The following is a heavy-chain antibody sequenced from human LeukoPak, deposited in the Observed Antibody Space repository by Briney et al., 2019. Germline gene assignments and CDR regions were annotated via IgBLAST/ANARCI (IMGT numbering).Heavy chain of an antibody. J-gene: IGHJ3*02. CDR2: IKQDGSEK. CDR3: ARDQGFDAFDI. V-gene: IGHV3-7*01. CDR1: GFTFSSYW. Sequence: PGGSLRLSCAASGFTFSSYWMSWVRQAPVKGLEWVANIKQDGSEKYYVDSVKGRFTISRDNAKNSLYLQMNSLRAEDTAVYYCARDQGFDAFDIWGQGTMVTVSS.